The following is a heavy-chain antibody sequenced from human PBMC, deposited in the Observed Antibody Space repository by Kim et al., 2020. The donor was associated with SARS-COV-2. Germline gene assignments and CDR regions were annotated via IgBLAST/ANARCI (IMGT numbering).Heavy chain of an antibody. CDR1: GYTFTGYY. J-gene: IGHJ6*02. CDR2: INPNSGGT. Sequence: ASVKVSCKASGYTFTGYYMHWVRQAPGQGLEWMGWINPNSGGTNYAQKFQGWVTMTRDTSISTAYMELSRLRSDDTAVYYCARDHSVLGYYYYGMDVWGQGTTVTVSS. V-gene: IGHV1-2*04. CDR3: ARDHSVLGYYYYGMDV. D-gene: IGHD7-27*01.